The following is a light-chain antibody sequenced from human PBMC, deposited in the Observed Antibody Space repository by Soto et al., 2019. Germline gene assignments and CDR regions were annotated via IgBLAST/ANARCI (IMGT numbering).Light chain of an antibody. CDR2: DAS. CDR3: QHMRT. CDR1: QDISNY. J-gene: IGKJ1*01. Sequence: DIQMTQSPSSLSASVGDRVTITCRASQDISNYLAWYQQKPGKAPKFLIYDASTLESGVPSRFSGSGFGTEFSLTISSLQPDDFGSYYCQHMRTFGQGTKVEIK. V-gene: IGKV1-16*01.